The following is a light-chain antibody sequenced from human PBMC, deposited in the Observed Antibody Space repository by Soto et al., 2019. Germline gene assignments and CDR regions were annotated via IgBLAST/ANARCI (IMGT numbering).Light chain of an antibody. CDR3: LQYYTTPQT. V-gene: IGKV4-1*01. Sequence: DIVMTQSPDSLAVSLGERATINCKSSQSVLYSSNSANYLAWYQHKPGQPPKVLIYWASTRQSGVPDRFSGSATGTDFTLTISSRQAEDVAVYYCLQYYTTPQTFGQGTKVEI. J-gene: IGKJ1*01. CDR2: WAS. CDR1: QSVLYSSNSANY.